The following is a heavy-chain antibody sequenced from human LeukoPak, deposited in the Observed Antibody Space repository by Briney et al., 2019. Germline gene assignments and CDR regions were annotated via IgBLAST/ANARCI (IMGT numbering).Heavy chain of an antibody. J-gene: IGHJ4*02. CDR1: GGSISSYY. Sequence: SDTLSLTCTVSGGSISSYYWSWIRQPAGKGLEWIGRIYTSGSTNYNPSLKRRGTMSVDTSKNQYSLKLSSVTAADTAVYYCAREPAYCGGFDYWGQGTLVTVSS. CDR2: IYTSGST. D-gene: IGHD2-21*01. CDR3: AREPAYCGGFDY. V-gene: IGHV4-4*07.